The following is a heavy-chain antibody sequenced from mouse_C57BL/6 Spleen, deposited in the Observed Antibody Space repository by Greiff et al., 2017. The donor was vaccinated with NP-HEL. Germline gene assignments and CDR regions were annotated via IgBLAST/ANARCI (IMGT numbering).Heavy chain of an antibody. V-gene: IGHV1-82*01. D-gene: IGHD1-1*01. CDR2: IYPGDGDT. J-gene: IGHJ2*01. CDR1: GYAFSSSW. CDR3: AYYYGSSYYFDY. Sequence: QVQLKQSGPGLVKPGASVKISCKASGYAFSSSWMNWVQQRPGKGLEWIGRIYPGDGDTNYNGKFKGKATLTADKSSSTAYMQLSSLTSEDSAVDFCAYYYGSSYYFDYWGQGTTLTVSS.